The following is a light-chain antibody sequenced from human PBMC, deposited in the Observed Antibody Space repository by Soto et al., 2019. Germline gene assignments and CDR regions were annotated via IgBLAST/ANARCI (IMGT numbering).Light chain of an antibody. CDR1: SSNIGAGYH. CDR3: QSYDSSLGYV. Sequence: QSVLTQPPSVSGAPGQRVTMSCTGSSSNIGAGYHVHWYQQLPGTAPKLLIYTNRYRPSGVPDRFSGSRSGTPASLAITGLQAEDEADYYCQSYDSSLGYVFGTGTKVTVL. V-gene: IGLV1-40*01. J-gene: IGLJ1*01. CDR2: TNR.